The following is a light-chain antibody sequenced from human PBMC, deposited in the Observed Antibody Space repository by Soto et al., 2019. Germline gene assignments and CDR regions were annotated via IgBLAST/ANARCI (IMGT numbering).Light chain of an antibody. J-gene: IGLJ2*01. V-gene: IGLV2-8*01. CDR1: SSDVGGYNY. CDR2: EVS. Sequence: QSALTQPPSASGSPGQSVTISCTGTSSDVGGYNYVSWYQQHPGKAPKLMISEVSKRPSGVPDRFSGSKSGNTASLTVSGLQAEVEADYYCSSFAGNNNFVFGGGTKVTVL. CDR3: SSFAGNNNFV.